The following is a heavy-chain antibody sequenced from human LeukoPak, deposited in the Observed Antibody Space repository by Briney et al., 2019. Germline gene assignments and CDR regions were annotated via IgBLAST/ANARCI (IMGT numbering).Heavy chain of an antibody. CDR1: GYTFTSYG. CDR2: ISAYNGNT. Sequence: GASVKVSCKASGYTFTSYGIGWVRQAPGQGLEWMGWISAYNGNTNYAQNLQGRVTMTTDTSTSTAYMELTSLRSDDTAVYYCARDFIGASYYYAMDVWGKGTTATVSS. D-gene: IGHD4/OR15-4a*01. V-gene: IGHV1-18*04. CDR3: ARDFIGASYYYAMDV. J-gene: IGHJ6*04.